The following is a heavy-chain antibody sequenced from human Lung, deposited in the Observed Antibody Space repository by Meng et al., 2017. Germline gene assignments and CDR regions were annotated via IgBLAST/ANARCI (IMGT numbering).Heavy chain of an antibody. CDR2: IDPGNGNR. Sequence: QVHLVQAGREVKKPGASGKVSCKASGYTFTTYGISWLRQAPGQGLEWMGWIDPGNGNRDFAEKFQDRLTMSNDTSSSTVYMELTRLTSDDTAVYYCARDRQWLFDYWGQGALVTVSS. J-gene: IGHJ4*02. D-gene: IGHD6-19*01. CDR1: GYTFTTYG. V-gene: IGHV1-18*01. CDR3: ARDRQWLFDY.